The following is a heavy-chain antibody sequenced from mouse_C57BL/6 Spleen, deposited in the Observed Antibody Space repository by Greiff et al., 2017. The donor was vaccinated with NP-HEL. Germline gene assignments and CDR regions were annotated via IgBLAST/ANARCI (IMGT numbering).Heavy chain of an antibody. V-gene: IGHV1-18*01. CDR1: GYTFTDYN. CDR3: ARSGSIYYGYDDEDWYFDV. J-gene: IGHJ1*03. D-gene: IGHD2-2*01. CDR2: INPNNGGT. Sequence: EVQLQQSGPELVKPGASVKIPCKASGYTFTDYNMDWVKQSHGKSLEWIGDINPNNGGTIYNQKFKGKATLTVDKSSSTAYMDLRSLTSEDTAVYYCARSGSIYYGYDDEDWYFDVWGTGTTVTVSS.